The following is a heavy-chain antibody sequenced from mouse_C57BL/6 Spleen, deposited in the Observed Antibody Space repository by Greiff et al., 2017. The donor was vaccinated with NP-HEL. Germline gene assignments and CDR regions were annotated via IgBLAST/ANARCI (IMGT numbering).Heavy chain of an antibody. CDR1: GFTFSSYG. Sequence: VQRVESGGGLVKPGGSLKLSCAASGFTFSSYGMSWVCPTPVQRLEWVANLTDGGSYTYYPNNVKGRFTISRDNAKNNLYLQMSHLKSEDTAMYYCAREGYGNFDYWGQGTTLTVSS. CDR3: AREGYGNFDY. D-gene: IGHD1-1*01. J-gene: IGHJ2*01. V-gene: IGHV5-4*01. CDR2: LTDGGSYT.